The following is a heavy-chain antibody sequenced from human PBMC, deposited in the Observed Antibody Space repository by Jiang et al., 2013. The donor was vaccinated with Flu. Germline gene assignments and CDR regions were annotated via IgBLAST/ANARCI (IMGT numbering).Heavy chain of an antibody. J-gene: IGHJ4*02. V-gene: IGHV1-46*01. D-gene: IGHD3-9*01. Sequence: KVSCKASGYTFTSYYMHWVRQAPGQGLEWMGIINPSGGSTSYAQKFQGGVTMTRDTSASTVYMELSSLRSEDTAVYYCARAYYDILLVYFDYWGQGTLVTVSS. CDR1: GYTFTSYY. CDR3: ARAYYDILLVYFDY. CDR2: INPSGGST.